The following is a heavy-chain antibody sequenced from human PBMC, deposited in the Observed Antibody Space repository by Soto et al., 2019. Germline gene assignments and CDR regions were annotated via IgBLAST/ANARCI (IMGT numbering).Heavy chain of an antibody. D-gene: IGHD1-26*01. CDR3: VRRTEGKEGYSY. CDR1: GGTFSTYG. J-gene: IGHJ4*02. V-gene: IGHV1-69*06. CDR2: IIPFVGTA. Sequence: QVQLVQSGAEVKQPGSSVKVSCQVSGGTFSTYGLGWVRQAPGQGLEWMGAIIPFVGTANYAQTFRDRVTITADRSTTTTYMEVKSLTLDDTAVYYCVRRTEGKEGYSYWGQGTLVSVS.